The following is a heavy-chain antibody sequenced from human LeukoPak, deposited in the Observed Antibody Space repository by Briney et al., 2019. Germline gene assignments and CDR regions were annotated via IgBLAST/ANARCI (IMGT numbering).Heavy chain of an antibody. CDR2: ISSSGSTI. Sequence: GGSLRLSCAASGFTFSDYYMSWIRQAPGKGLEWVSYISSSGSTIYYADSVKGRFTISRDNAKNSLYLQMNSLRAEDTAVYYCARGYDYVWGGYRYRTTLVGYWGQGTLVTVSS. J-gene: IGHJ4*02. CDR1: GFTFSDYY. V-gene: IGHV3-11*01. CDR3: ARGYDYVWGGYRYRTTLVGY. D-gene: IGHD3-16*02.